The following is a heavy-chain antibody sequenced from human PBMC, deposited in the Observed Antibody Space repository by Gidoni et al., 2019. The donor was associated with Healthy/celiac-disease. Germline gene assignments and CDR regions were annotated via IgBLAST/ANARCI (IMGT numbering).Heavy chain of an antibody. CDR1: GYTLTELS. CDR2: FDPEDSET. V-gene: IGHV1-24*01. Sequence: VQLVQSGAEVKKPGASVKVSCKASGYTLTELSMHWVRQAPGKGLDCVGGFDPEDSETIYAQKFQGRVTMTEDTSTVTAYMELSSLRSEDTAVYYCATPVGYYDSSGYLDYWGRGTLVTVSS. D-gene: IGHD3-22*01. J-gene: IGHJ4*02. CDR3: ATPVGYYDSSGYLDY.